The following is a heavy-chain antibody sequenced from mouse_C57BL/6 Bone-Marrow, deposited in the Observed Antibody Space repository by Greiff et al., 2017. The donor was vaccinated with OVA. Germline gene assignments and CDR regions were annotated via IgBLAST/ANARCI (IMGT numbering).Heavy chain of an antibody. V-gene: IGHV7-3*01. Sequence: EVKLVESGGGLVQPGGSLSLSCAASGFTFTDYYMSWVRQPPGKALEWLGFIRNKDNGYTTEYSVSVKGRVTITRDNSQSILYLQLNALRAEDSATYCCARYRTRAWFAYWGQGTLVTVST. CDR3: ARYRTRAWFAY. J-gene: IGHJ3*01. CDR2: IRNKDNGYTT. CDR1: GFTFTDYY.